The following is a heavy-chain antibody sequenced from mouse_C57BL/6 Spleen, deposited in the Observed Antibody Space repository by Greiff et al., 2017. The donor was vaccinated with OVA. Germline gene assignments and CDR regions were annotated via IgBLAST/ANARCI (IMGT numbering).Heavy chain of an antibody. Sequence: VKLQESGAELVRPGTSVKVSCKASGYAFTNYLIEWVKQRPGQGLEWIGVINPGSGGTNYNEKFKGKATLTADKSSSTAYMQLSSLTSEDSAVYFCARGGSSGPAWFAYWGQGTLVTVSA. D-gene: IGHD3-2*02. V-gene: IGHV1-54*01. J-gene: IGHJ3*01. CDR2: INPGSGGT. CDR3: ARGGSSGPAWFAY. CDR1: GYAFTNYL.